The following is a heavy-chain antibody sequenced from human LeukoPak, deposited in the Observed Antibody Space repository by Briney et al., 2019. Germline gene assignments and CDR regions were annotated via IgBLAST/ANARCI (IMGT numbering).Heavy chain of an antibody. D-gene: IGHD2-2*01. J-gene: IGHJ4*02. Sequence: SETLSLTCTVSGGSISSYYWNWIRQPPGKGLEWIGYIYYSGSTTYNPSLKSRVTISIDTSKNQFSLKLSSVTAADTAVYYCASGDSTSQFDYWGQGTLVTVSS. V-gene: IGHV4-59*01. CDR1: GGSISSYY. CDR2: IYYSGST. CDR3: ASGDSTSQFDY.